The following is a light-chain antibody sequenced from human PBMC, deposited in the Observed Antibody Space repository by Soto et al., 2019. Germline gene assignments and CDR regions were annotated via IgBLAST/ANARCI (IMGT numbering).Light chain of an antibody. CDR1: SSDVGAYDY. CDR3: SSFTTSTSYV. CDR2: DVS. J-gene: IGLJ1*01. Sequence: QSALTRPASVSGSPGQSITISCTGTSSDVGAYDYVSWYQQHPGEVPKLMIFDVSDRPSGVSNRFSGSKSGNTASLTISGLQAEDAADYYCSSFTTSTSYVFGTGTKLTVL. V-gene: IGLV2-14*03.